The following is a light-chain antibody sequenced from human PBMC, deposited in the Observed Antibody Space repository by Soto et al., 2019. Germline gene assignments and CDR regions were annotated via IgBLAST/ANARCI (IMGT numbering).Light chain of an antibody. V-gene: IGLV2-14*03. CDR2: DVS. J-gene: IGLJ1*01. CDR3: SSYTSSSTHV. Sequence: QSVLTQPASVSGSPGQSITISCTGTSSDVGAYTFVSWYQQHPDKVPKLMIFDVSRGPSGVSDRFSGSKSGNTAYLTISGLQPEDEADYYCSSYTSSSTHVFGSGTKLTVL. CDR1: SSDVGAYTF.